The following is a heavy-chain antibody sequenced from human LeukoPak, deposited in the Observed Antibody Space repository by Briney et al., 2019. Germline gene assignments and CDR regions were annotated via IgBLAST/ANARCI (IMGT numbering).Heavy chain of an antibody. CDR3: ASRSAYYYDSSGYLGY. CDR1: GFTFSSYE. D-gene: IGHD3-22*01. CDR2: IYSGGST. J-gene: IGHJ4*02. Sequence: PGGSLRLSCAASGFTFSSYEMNWVRQAPGKGLEWVSVIYSGGSTYYADSVKGRFTISRDNSKNTLYLQMNSLRAEDTAVYYCASRSAYYYDSSGYLGYWGQGTLVTVSS. V-gene: IGHV3-66*01.